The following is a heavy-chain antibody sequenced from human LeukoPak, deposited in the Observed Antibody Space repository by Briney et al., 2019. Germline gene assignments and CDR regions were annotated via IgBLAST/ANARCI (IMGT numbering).Heavy chain of an antibody. V-gene: IGHV1-69*01. D-gene: IGHD5-12*01. CDR2: FIPIFGTA. CDR1: EGTFSSYA. CDR3: ARDLGSGYPSWFDP. Sequence: SVKVSCKASEGTFSSYAISWVRQAPGQGLEWMGGFIPIFGTANYAQKFQGRVTITADESTSTAYMELSSLRSEDTAVYYCARDLGSGYPSWFDPWGQGTLVTVSS. J-gene: IGHJ5*02.